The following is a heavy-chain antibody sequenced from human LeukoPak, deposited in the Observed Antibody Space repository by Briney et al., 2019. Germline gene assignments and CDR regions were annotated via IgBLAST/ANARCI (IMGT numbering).Heavy chain of an antibody. V-gene: IGHV3-11*01. CDR1: GFTFSDYY. Sequence: GGSLRPSCAASGFTFSDYYMSWIRQAPGKGLEWVSYISSSGSTIYYADSVKGRFTISRDNAKNSLYLQMNSLRAEDTAVYYCARDTPSYDSSLSYFDYWGQGTLVTVSS. J-gene: IGHJ4*02. CDR2: ISSSGSTI. D-gene: IGHD3-22*01. CDR3: ARDTPSYDSSLSYFDY.